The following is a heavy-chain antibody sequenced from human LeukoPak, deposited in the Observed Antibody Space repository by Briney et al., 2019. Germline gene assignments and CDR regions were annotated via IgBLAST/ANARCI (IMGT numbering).Heavy chain of an antibody. CDR3: ARVPGDSSSWPYYFDY. J-gene: IGHJ4*02. CDR1: GYTFTSYG. Sequence: ASLKVSCKASGYTFTSYGITWVRQAPGQGLEWMGWISAYNGNTNYAQKLQGRVTMTTDTSTSTAYMELRSLRSDDTAVYYCARVPGDSSSWPYYFDYWGQGTLVTVSS. D-gene: IGHD6-13*01. V-gene: IGHV1-18*01. CDR2: ISAYNGNT.